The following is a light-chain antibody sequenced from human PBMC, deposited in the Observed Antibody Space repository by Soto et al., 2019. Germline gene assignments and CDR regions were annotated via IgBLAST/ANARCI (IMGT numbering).Light chain of an antibody. J-gene: IGKJ2*01. Sequence: EIVLTQSPGTLSLSPGERATLSCRASQSVSSSYLAWYQQKPGQAPRLLIYGASTRATGIPDRFSGSGSRTDFTLTISRLEPEDFVVYYCQHYGSSPHTFGQGTKLEIK. V-gene: IGKV3-20*01. CDR3: QHYGSSPHT. CDR2: GAS. CDR1: QSVSSSY.